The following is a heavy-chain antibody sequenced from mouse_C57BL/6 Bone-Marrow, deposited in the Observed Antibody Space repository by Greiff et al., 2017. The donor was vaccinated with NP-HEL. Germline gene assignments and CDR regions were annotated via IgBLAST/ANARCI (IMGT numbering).Heavy chain of an antibody. Sequence: VNLVESGPGLVQPSQSLSITCTASGFSLTSYGVHWVRQSPGKGLEWLGVIWSGGSTDYNAAFISRLSISKDNSKSQVFFKMNSLQADDTAIYYCARSPLSIYDGYLSYAMDYWGQGTSVTVSS. D-gene: IGHD2-3*01. V-gene: IGHV2-2*01. CDR3: ARSPLSIYDGYLSYAMDY. CDR2: IWSGGST. CDR1: GFSLTSYG. J-gene: IGHJ4*01.